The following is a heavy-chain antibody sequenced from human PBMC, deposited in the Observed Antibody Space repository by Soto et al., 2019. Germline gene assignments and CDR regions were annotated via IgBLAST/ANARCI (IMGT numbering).Heavy chain of an antibody. CDR1: GGSFSGYY. D-gene: IGHD3-10*01. CDR3: ARGFRYYGSGTLDY. CDR2: INHSGST. V-gene: IGHV4-34*01. J-gene: IGHJ4*02. Sequence: ETLSLTCAVYGGSFSGYYWSWIRQPPGKGLEWIGEINHSGSTNYNPSLKSRVTISVDTSKNQFSLKLSSVTAADTAVYYCARGFRYYGSGTLDYWGQGTLVTVSS.